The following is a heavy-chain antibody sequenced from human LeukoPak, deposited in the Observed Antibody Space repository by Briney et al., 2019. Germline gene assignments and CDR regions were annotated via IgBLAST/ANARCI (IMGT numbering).Heavy chain of an antibody. V-gene: IGHV3-49*04. D-gene: IGHD1-26*01. J-gene: IGHJ3*02. CDR1: GFTFGDYA. Sequence: GGSLRLSCTASGFTFGDYAMSWVRQAPGKGLEWVGFIRSKAYGGTTDYAVPVKGRFTISRDDSKNTLYLQMNSLKTEDTAVYYCTTATGYSGDAFDIWGQGTMVTVSS. CDR3: TTATGYSGDAFDI. CDR2: IRSKAYGGTT.